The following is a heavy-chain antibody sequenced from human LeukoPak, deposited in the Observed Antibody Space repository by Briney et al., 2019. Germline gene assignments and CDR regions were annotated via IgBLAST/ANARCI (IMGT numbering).Heavy chain of an antibody. J-gene: IGHJ4*02. V-gene: IGHV1-46*01. CDR1: GYTFTDYF. CDR2: INPSGGST. CDR3: ARDLKGSDVEMATIGIDY. Sequence: ASVKVSCKASGYTFTDYFMHWVRQAPGQGLEWMGIINPSGGSTSYAQKFQGRVTMTRDTSTSTVYMELSSLRSEDTAVYYCARDLKGSDVEMATIGIDYWGQGTLVTVSS. D-gene: IGHD5-24*01.